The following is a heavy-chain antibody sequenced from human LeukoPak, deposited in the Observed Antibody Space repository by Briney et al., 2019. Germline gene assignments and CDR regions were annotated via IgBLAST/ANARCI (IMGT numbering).Heavy chain of an antibody. J-gene: IGHJ4*02. CDR2: ISAYNGNT. V-gene: IGHV1-18*04. D-gene: IGHD3-22*01. CDR1: GYTFTGYY. CDR3: ARDSSVVVVISTYDY. Sequence: ASVKVSCKASGYTFTGYYMHWVRQAPGQGLEWMGWISAYNGNTNYAQKLQGRVTMTTDTSTSTAYMELRSLRSDDTAVYYCARDSSVVVVISTYDYWGQGTLVTVSS.